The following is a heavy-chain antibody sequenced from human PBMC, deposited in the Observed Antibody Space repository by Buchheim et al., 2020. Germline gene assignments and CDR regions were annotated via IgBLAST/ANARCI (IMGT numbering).Heavy chain of an antibody. V-gene: IGHV3-23*01. J-gene: IGHJ4*02. CDR1: GFTFSSYA. Sequence: EVQLLESGGGLVQPGGSLRLSCAASGFTFSSYAMSWVRQAPGKGLEWVSAISGSGGSTNYADSVKGRFTISRDNSKNTLYLQMTSLRAEDTAVYYCAASPRGDYYESSGYYYVGYFDYWGQGTL. D-gene: IGHD3-22*01. CDR3: AASPRGDYYESSGYYYVGYFDY. CDR2: ISGSGGST.